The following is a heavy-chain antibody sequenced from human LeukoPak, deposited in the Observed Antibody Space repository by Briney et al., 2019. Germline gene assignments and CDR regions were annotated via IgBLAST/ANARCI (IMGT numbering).Heavy chain of an antibody. V-gene: IGHV3-30*02. Sequence: HPGGSLRLSCVASGFTFSPYGMHWARQAPGKGLEWVAFTRYDESKTFYGDSVRGRFTISRDNSKNTLYLQMNSLTTDDSAVYYCAKARYSGSPALDFWGQGTLVTVSS. J-gene: IGHJ4*02. D-gene: IGHD1-26*01. CDR3: AKARYSGSPALDF. CDR2: TRYDESKT. CDR1: GFTFSPYG.